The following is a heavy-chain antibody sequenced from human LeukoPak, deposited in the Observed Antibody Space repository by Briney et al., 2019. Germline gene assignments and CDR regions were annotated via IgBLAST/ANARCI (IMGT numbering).Heavy chain of an antibody. Sequence: GGSLRLSCAASGFTVSSNYMSWVRQAPGKGLECVSVIYSGGSTYYADSVKGRFTISRDNSKNTLYLQMNSLRAEDTAVYYCARDRNWNYLGLFDYWGQGTLVTVSS. D-gene: IGHD1-7*01. V-gene: IGHV3-66*01. J-gene: IGHJ4*02. CDR1: GFTVSSNY. CDR2: IYSGGST. CDR3: ARDRNWNYLGLFDY.